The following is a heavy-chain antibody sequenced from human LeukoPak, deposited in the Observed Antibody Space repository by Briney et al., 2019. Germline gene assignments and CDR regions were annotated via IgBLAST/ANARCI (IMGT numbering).Heavy chain of an antibody. CDR2: IYYSGST. V-gene: IGHV4-39*01. D-gene: IGHD4-23*01. J-gene: IGHJ4*02. CDR1: GGSISSSSYY. Sequence: SETLSLTCTVSGGSISSSSYYWGWIRQPPGKGLEWIGSIYYSGSTYYNPSLKSRVTISVDTSKNQFSLKLSSVTAADTAVYYCARSRAYYYGGNSAIDYWGQGTLVTVSS. CDR3: ARSRAYYYGGNSAIDY.